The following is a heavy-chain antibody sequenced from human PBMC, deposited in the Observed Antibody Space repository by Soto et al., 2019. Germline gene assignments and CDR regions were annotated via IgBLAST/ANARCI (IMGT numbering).Heavy chain of an antibody. V-gene: IGHV4-30-4*01. D-gene: IGHD1-7*01. CDR2: IYYSGST. CDR3: ASRPAGYNWNYFYFAY. CDR1: GGSISSGDYY. J-gene: IGHJ4*02. Sequence: QVQLQESGPGLVTPSQTLSLTCTVSGGSISSGDYYWSWIRQPPGKGLAWIGYIYYSGSTYYNPSLKSRVTISVDTSKNQFPLKLSSVTAADTAVYYCASRPAGYNWNYFYFAYWGQGTLVTVSS.